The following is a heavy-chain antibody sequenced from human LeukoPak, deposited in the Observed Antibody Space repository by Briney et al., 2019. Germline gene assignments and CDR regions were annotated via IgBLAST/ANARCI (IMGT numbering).Heavy chain of an antibody. CDR3: ARDEGGKSYYYYYYYMDV. V-gene: IGHV3-7*01. CDR1: GFTFSSYW. J-gene: IGHJ6*03. CDR2: IKQDGSEK. Sequence: GGSLRLSCAASGFTFSSYWMSWVRQAPGKGLEWVANIKQDGSEKYYVDSVKGRFTISRDNAKNSLYLQMNSLRAEDTAVYYCARDEGGKSYYYYYYYMDVWGKGTTVTISS. D-gene: IGHD1-26*01.